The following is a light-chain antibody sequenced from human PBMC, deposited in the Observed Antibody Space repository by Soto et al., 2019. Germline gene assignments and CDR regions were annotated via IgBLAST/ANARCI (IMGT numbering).Light chain of an antibody. V-gene: IGLV6-57*02. Sequence: NFMLTQPHSVSESPGKTVTISCTGSSGSIASNYAQWYQQRPGSAPTTVIYEDNQRPSGVPDRFSGSIDSSSNSASLTISGLKTEDEADYYCQSYDSTNHGVFGGGTKVTVL. J-gene: IGLJ2*01. CDR3: QSYDSTNHGV. CDR2: EDN. CDR1: SGSIASNY.